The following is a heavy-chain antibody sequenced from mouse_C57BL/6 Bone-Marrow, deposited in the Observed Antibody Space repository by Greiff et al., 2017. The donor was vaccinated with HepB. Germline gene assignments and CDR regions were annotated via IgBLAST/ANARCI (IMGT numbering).Heavy chain of an antibody. Sequence: EVQLQQSGPELVKPGASVKISCKASGYTFTDYYMNWVKQSHGKSLEWIGDINPNNGGTSYNQKFKGKATLTVDKSSSTAYMELRSLTSEDSAVYYCARGEIITLNYWGQGTTLTVSS. D-gene: IGHD1-1*01. V-gene: IGHV1-26*01. CDR2: INPNNGGT. J-gene: IGHJ2*01. CDR1: GYTFTDYY. CDR3: ARGEIITLNY.